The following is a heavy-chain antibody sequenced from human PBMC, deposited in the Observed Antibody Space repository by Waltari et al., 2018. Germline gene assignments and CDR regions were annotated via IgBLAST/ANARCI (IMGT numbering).Heavy chain of an antibody. CDR2: ISSSSSYI. Sequence: EVQLVESGGGLVKPGGSLRLSCAASGFTFSSHSMNWVRQAPGKGLEWVSSISSSSSYIYYADSVKGRFTISRDNAKNSLYLQMNSLRAEDTAVYYCATIAVAGTEYFDYWGQGTLVTVSS. J-gene: IGHJ4*02. V-gene: IGHV3-21*01. CDR3: ATIAVAGTEYFDY. CDR1: GFTFSSHS. D-gene: IGHD6-19*01.